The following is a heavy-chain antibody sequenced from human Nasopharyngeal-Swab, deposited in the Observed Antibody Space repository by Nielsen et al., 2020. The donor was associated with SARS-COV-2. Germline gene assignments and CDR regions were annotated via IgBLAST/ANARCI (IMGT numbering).Heavy chain of an antibody. Sequence: GGSLRLSCAASGFTFSSYWMSWVRQAPGKGLEWVANIKQDGSEKYYVDSVKGRFTISRDNAKNSLYLQMNSLRAEDTAVYYCARAPKRGSSCYQVVYWGQGTLVTVSS. D-gene: IGHD3-22*01. V-gene: IGHV3-7*03. CDR1: GFTFSSYW. J-gene: IGHJ4*02. CDR2: IKQDGSEK. CDR3: ARAPKRGSSCYQVVY.